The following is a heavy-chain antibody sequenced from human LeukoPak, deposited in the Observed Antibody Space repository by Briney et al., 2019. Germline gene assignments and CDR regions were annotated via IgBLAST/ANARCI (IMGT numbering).Heavy chain of an antibody. CDR1: GFTVSSNY. D-gene: IGHD2-15*01. CDR2: ICSDDST. V-gene: IGHV3-66*01. J-gene: IGHJ4*02. CDR3: ARVQGSGQPRWY. Sequence: GGSLRLSCAASGFTVSSNYMSWVRQAPGKGLEWVSVICSDDSTYYADSVKGRFTISRDNSKNTLYLQMNSLRAEDTAVYYCARVQGSGQPRWYWGQGTLVTVSS.